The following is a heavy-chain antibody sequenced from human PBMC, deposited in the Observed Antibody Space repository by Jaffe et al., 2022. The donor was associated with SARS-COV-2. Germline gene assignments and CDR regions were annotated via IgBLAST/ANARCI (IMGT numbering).Heavy chain of an antibody. CDR1: GFTFSDFS. V-gene: IGHV3-48*02. CDR2: INPGSNSI. J-gene: IGHJ6*02. Sequence: EVRLAESGGRLVQPGGSLRVSCAASGFTFSDFSMNWVRQAPGKGLEWVSYINPGSNSIYYGDSVKGRFIISRDNAKNSLYLQMNSLRDEDTAIYYCARGGCSGGSCYPYYYYYGMDVWGQGTTVTVSS. D-gene: IGHD2-15*01. CDR3: ARGGCSGGSCYPYYYYYGMDV.